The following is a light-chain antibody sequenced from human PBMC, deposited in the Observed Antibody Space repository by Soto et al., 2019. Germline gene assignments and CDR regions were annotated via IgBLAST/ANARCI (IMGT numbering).Light chain of an antibody. V-gene: IGKV3-15*01. CDR1: QSVSTN. CDR3: QQYNDWPPYT. CDR2: GAS. J-gene: IGKJ2*01. Sequence: EIVMTQSPASLSVSPGERATLSCRASQSVSTNLAWYQQKPGQAPRLLIYGASTRATGISGRFSGSGSGTDFTLTISSLQSEDFAVYYCQQYNDWPPYTFGQGTKLDVK.